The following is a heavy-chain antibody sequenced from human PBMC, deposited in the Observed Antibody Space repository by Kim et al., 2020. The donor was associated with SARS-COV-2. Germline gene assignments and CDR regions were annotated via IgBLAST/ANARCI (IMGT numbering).Heavy chain of an antibody. CDR1: GFTFSAYA. J-gene: IGHJ5*02. V-gene: IGHV3-23*01. Sequence: GGSLRLSCAASGFTFSAYAVTWVRQAPGKGLEWVSSISGGGSGTYYGDSVKGRFTISRDNSKNTLYLQMNSLRVEDTAVYYCAKGGTSRPGSWFDPWGQGTLVIVSS. CDR3: AKGGTSRPGSWFDP. CDR2: ISGGGSGT.